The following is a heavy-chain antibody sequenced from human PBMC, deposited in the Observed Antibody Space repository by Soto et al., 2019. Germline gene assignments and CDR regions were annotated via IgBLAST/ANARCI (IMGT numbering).Heavy chain of an antibody. D-gene: IGHD1-26*01. CDR1: GFSFNNAW. Sequence: GGSLRLSCAASGFSFNNAWMNWVRQAPGKGLEWVGRIKSQTISGTPDYDAPVKDRFTISREDSKNTLYLQMDTLKAEDTAVYYCTTDQGGARFWGQGTLVTVSS. CDR3: TTDQGGARF. J-gene: IGHJ4*02. V-gene: IGHV3-15*07. CDR2: IKSQTISGTP.